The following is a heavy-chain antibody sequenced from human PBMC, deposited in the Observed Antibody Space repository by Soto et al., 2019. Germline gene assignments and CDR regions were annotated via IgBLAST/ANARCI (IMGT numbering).Heavy chain of an antibody. CDR1: GFSLSTSGVG. V-gene: IGHV2-5*02. Sequence: SGPAGEPTQTLTLTCTFSGFSLSTSGVGVGWIRQPPGKALEWLALIYWDDDKRYSPSLKSRLTITKDTSKNQVVLTMTNMDPVDTATYYCAHRRYYYDSSGYYSTFDYWGQGTLVTVSS. D-gene: IGHD3-22*01. J-gene: IGHJ4*02. CDR2: IYWDDDK. CDR3: AHRRYYYDSSGYYSTFDY.